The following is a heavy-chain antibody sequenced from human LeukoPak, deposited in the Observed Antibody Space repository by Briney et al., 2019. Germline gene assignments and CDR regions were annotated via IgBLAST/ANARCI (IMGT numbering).Heavy chain of an antibody. CDR3: ARDQYYDSKGWFDP. V-gene: IGHV3-48*01. D-gene: IGHD3-22*01. CDR2: ISSSGNTI. CDR1: GFSISIYD. Sequence: GGSLRLSCAASGFSISIYDMNWVRQAPGKGLEWISYISSSGNTIYYGDSVKGRFTISRDSARNSLYLQMNSLRAEDTAVYYCARDQYYDSKGWFDPWGQGTLVTVSS. J-gene: IGHJ5*02.